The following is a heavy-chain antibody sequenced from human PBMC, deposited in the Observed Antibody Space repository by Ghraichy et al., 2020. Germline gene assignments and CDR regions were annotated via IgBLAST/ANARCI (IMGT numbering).Heavy chain of an antibody. CDR3: AKGRNYYGSGSYVDF. CDR1: GFTFDDYA. V-gene: IGHV3-43*02. CDR2: ISGDGDST. J-gene: IGHJ4*02. Sequence: GESLNISCAASGFTFDDYAMHWVRQTTGKGLEWVSLISGDGDSTYYADSVKGRFTISRDNSKNSLYLQMNSLTTEDVALYYCAKGRNYYGSGSYVDFWGQGTLVTVSS. D-gene: IGHD3-10*01.